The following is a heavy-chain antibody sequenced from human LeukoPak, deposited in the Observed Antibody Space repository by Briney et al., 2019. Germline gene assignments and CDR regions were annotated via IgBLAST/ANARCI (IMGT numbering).Heavy chain of an antibody. CDR2: IYYSGST. Sequence: SETLSLTCTVSGGSISSSSYYWGWIRQPPGKGLEWIGSIYYSGSTYYNPSLKSRVTISVDTSKNQFSLKLSSVTAADTAVYYCARDWPRMDVWGKGTTVTVSS. J-gene: IGHJ6*03. CDR1: GGSISSSSYY. V-gene: IGHV4-39*07. CDR3: ARDWPRMDV.